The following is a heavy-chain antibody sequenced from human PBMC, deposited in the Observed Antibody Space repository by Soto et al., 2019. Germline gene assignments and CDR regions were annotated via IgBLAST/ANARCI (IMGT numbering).Heavy chain of an antibody. Sequence: EVQLVESGGGLVKPGGSLRLSCAASGFTFSSYSMNWVRQAPGKGLEWVSSISSSSSYIYYADSVKGRFTISRDNAKNSLYLQMNSLRAEDTAVYYCARGAAWAGTAREWFDPWGQGTLVTVSS. J-gene: IGHJ5*02. CDR2: ISSSSSYI. V-gene: IGHV3-21*01. CDR3: ARGAAWAGTAREWFDP. CDR1: GFTFSSYS. D-gene: IGHD1-1*01.